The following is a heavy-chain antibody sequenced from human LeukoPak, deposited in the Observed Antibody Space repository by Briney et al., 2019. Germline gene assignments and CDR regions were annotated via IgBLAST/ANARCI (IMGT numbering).Heavy chain of an antibody. CDR2: IGTSGNTI. J-gene: IGHJ4*02. V-gene: IGHV3-48*01. Sequence: GGSLRPSCAASGFTFSGYIMYWVRQAPGKGLEWVSFIGTSGNTIYYADSVKGRFTVSRDNAKNSLYLQMNSLRAEDTAVYYCARDQWLDYWGQGTLVTVSS. D-gene: IGHD6-19*01. CDR3: ARDQWLDY. CDR1: GFTFSGYI.